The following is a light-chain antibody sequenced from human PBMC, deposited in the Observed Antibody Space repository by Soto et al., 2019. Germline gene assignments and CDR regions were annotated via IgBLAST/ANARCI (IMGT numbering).Light chain of an antibody. CDR3: QTWGPGIRV. Sequence: QLVLTQSPSASASLGASVKLTCTLDSGHSNYAIAWHQQQPQKGPRYLMRLNSDGTHNKGDEIPDRFSGSSSGAERFLTISSLQAEYEADYYCQTWGPGIRVFGGGTKLTVL. CDR1: SGHSNYA. V-gene: IGLV4-69*01. J-gene: IGLJ3*02. CDR2: LNSDGTH.